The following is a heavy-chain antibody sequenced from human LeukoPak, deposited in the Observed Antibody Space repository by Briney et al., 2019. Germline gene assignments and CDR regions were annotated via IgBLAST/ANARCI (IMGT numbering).Heavy chain of an antibody. Sequence: GGSLSLSCAASGFTFSNYSMSWVRQAPGKGLEWVSSISGSDTRTYYADSVKGRLTISRDNSKNTLELQMNSLRAEDTAVYYCTKARSASSSSCYNYWGQGILVTVSS. CDR2: ISGSDTRT. CDR3: TKARSASSSSCYNY. J-gene: IGHJ4*02. V-gene: IGHV3-23*01. CDR1: GFTFSNYS. D-gene: IGHD2-2*02.